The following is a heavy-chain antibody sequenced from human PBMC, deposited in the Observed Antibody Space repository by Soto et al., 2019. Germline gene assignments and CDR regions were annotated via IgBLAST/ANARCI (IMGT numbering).Heavy chain of an antibody. CDR3: ARGYSPVGAY. CDR2: INHSGSS. CDR1: GGSFSDYY. D-gene: IGHD2-15*01. Sequence: PSETLSLTCAVCGGSFSDYYSIWIRQSPGRGLEWIGEINHSGSSNYNPTLKGRVIISVDTSKNQFSLKLNSVTAADTALYYCARGYSPVGAYWGQGTRVTVSS. J-gene: IGHJ4*02. V-gene: IGHV4-34*01.